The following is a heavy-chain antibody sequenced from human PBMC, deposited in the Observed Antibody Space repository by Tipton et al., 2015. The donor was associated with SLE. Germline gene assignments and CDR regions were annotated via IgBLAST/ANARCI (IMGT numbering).Heavy chain of an antibody. CDR1: GFTFRGYG. J-gene: IGHJ5*02. V-gene: IGHV3-33*01. D-gene: IGHD4/OR15-4a*01. Sequence: RSLRLSCAASGFTFRGYGMHWVRRAPGKGLEWVAVIWHDGSQRHYAESVRGRFTISRDDSQNTLYLQMSGLRAEDTAVYYCAGASAHGWLDPWGQGTLVTVSS. CDR2: IWHDGSQR. CDR3: AGASAHGWLDP.